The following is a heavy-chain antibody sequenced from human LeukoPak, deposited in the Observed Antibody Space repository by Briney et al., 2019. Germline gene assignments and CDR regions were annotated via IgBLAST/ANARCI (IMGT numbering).Heavy chain of an antibody. Sequence: GGSLSLSCAASGFRFISYWMTWVRQAPGKGLEWVANIKQDGSEKYYVDSVKGRFTISRDNAKDSVYLRMDSLRAEDTAVYYCARQPDYGDYVDWYFDLWGRGTLVTVSS. CDR3: ARQPDYGDYVDWYFDL. D-gene: IGHD4-17*01. J-gene: IGHJ2*01. V-gene: IGHV3-7*03. CDR2: IKQDGSEK. CDR1: GFRFISYW.